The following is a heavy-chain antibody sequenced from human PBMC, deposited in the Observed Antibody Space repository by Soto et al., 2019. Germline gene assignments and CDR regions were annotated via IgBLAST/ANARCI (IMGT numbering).Heavy chain of an antibody. J-gene: IGHJ6*02. CDR1: GGSISSYY. V-gene: IGHV4-59*01. CDR3: ARDNVERFHTAMAPRKSDYYYYGMDV. Sequence: PSETLSLTCTVSGGSISSYYWSWIRQPPGKGLEWIGYIYYSGSTNYNPSLKSRVTISVDTSKNQFSLKLSSVTAADTAVYYRARDNVERFHTAMAPRKSDYYYYGMDVWGQGTTVTVSS. CDR2: IYYSGST. D-gene: IGHD5-18*01.